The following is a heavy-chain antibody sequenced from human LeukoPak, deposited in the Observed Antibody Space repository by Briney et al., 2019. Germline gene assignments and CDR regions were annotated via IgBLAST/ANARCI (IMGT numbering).Heavy chain of an antibody. CDR1: GSSFTSYW. CDR2: IDPSDSYT. J-gene: IGHJ5*02. V-gene: IGHV5-10-1*01. CDR3: ARQGTNWFDP. D-gene: IGHD1-1*01. Sequence: GASLKISYNGSGSSFTSYWISWGRPMPGKGQGWMGRIDPSDSYTNYSPSFQGHVTISADKSISTAYLQWSSLKASDTAMYYCARQGTNWFDPWGQGTLVTVSS.